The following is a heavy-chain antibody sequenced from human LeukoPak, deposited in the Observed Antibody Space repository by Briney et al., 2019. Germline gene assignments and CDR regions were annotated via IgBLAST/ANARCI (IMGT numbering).Heavy chain of an antibody. J-gene: IGHJ6*03. CDR1: GFTFDDYG. D-gene: IGHD2-15*01. V-gene: IGHV3-20*01. CDR2: INWNGGST. Sequence: PGGSLRLSCAASGFTFDDYGMSWVRHAPGKGLEWVSGINWNGGSTGYADSVKGRFTISRDNAKNSLYLQMNSLRAEDTALYHCARDAASFYYYYMDVWGKGTTVTISS. CDR3: ARDAASFYYYYMDV.